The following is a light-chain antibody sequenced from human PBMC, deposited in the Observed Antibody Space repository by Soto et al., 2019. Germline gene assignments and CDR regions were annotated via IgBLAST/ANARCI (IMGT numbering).Light chain of an antibody. CDR1: SSNIGSNT. Sequence: QPVLTQPPSASGTPGQRVTISCSGSSSNIGSNTVNWYQQLPGTAPTLLIYSNNQRPSGVPDRCSGSKSCTSSSLAISGLQSEEEADYYCAAWDDSLKGPVFGGGTKLTVL. V-gene: IGLV1-44*01. CDR3: AAWDDSLKGPV. J-gene: IGLJ2*01. CDR2: SNN.